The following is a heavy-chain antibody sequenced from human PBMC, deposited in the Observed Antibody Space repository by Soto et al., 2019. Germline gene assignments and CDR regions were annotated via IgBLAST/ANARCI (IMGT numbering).Heavy chain of an antibody. CDR3: ARDGYIIYYYYGMDV. CDR1: GFTFSSYS. J-gene: IGHJ6*02. Sequence: PGGSLRLSCAASGFTFSSYSMNWVRQAPGKGLEWVSSISSSSSYIYYADSVKGRFTISRDNAKNSLYLQMNSLRAEDTAVYYCARDGYIIYYYYGMDVWGQGTTVTVSS. CDR2: ISSSSSYI. D-gene: IGHD5-12*01. V-gene: IGHV3-21*01.